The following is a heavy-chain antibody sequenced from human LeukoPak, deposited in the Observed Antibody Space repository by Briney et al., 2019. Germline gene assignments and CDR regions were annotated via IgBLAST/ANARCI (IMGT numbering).Heavy chain of an antibody. CDR1: EFTFSRYW. CDR3: AKEGTPQVSTWYDL. CDR2: IRSDGSTT. Sequence: GGSLRLSCAASEFTFSRYWMHWVRQAPGKGLVWVSHIRSDGSTTTYADSVKGRFTISRDNAKNTLYLQMNSLRAEDTAVYYCAKEGTPQVSTWYDLWGQGTQVIVSS. V-gene: IGHV3-74*01. J-gene: IGHJ5*02. D-gene: IGHD3-10*01.